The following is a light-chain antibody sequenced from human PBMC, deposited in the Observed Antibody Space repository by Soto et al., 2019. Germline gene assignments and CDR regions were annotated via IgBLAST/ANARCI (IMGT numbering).Light chain of an antibody. CDR3: SSYASAVV. J-gene: IGLJ2*01. CDR1: SSGVENYNL. V-gene: IGLV2-23*01. Sequence: QSVLTQPASVSGSPGQSITLSCTRTSSGVENYNLVSWYQHRPGKAPKLIIYEGSQRPSGVSDRFSGSKSGNTASLTISGLRTEDEADYYCSSYASAVVFGGGTKLTVL. CDR2: EGS.